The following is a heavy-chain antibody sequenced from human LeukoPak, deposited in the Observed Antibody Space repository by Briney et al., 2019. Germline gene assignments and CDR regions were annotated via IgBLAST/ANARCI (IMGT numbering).Heavy chain of an antibody. V-gene: IGHV1-46*01. J-gene: IGHJ4*02. D-gene: IGHD5-18*01. CDR2: INPSGGST. CDR1: GYTFTSYY. Sequence: GASAKVSCKASGYTFTSYYMHWVRQAPGQGLEWMGIINPSGGSTSYAQKFQGRVTMARDMYTSTVYMELSSLRSEDTAVYYCARDTRGYSYGFEFDYWGPGTLVTVSS. CDR3: ARDTRGYSYGFEFDY.